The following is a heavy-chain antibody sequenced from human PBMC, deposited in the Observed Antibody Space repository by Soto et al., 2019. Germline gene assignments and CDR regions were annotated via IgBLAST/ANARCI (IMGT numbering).Heavy chain of an antibody. CDR1: GYTFITSG. D-gene: IGHD6-19*01. CDR3: ARGRYFATTHRQWWYFDF. V-gene: IGHV1-18*01. CDR2: ISPANGDK. Sequence: QVELMQSGPEVKRPGTSVKVSCKAFGYTFITSGINWVRQTPGQPLEWVGWISPANGDKKYAQKFKDRVILTSETSTDTVNMELTNLRSDDTAVYFCARGRYFATTHRQWWYFDFWGRGTPVTVSS. J-gene: IGHJ2*01.